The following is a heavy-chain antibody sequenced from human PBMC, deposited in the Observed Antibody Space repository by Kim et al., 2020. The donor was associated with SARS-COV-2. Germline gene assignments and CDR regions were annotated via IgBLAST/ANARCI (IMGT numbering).Heavy chain of an antibody. Sequence: LKSRVTISVDTSKTQFSLKLSSVTAADTAVYYCARGARLGSSSWSYYFDYWGQGTLVTVSS. V-gene: IGHV4-34*01. CDR3: ARGARLGSSSWSYYFDY. J-gene: IGHJ4*02. D-gene: IGHD6-13*01.